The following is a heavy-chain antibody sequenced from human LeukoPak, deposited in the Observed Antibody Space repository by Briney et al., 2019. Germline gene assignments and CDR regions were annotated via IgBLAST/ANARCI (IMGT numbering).Heavy chain of an antibody. CDR1: GYTFTGYY. J-gene: IGHJ4*02. CDR2: INPNSGGT. D-gene: IGHD2-2*01. V-gene: IGHV1-2*02. CDR3: ARDHCSSTSCYDY. Sequence: ASVKVSCKASGYTFTGYYMHWVRPAPGQGLEWMGWINPNSGGTNYAQKFQGRVTMTRDTSISTAYMELSRLRSDDTAVYYCARDHCSSTSCYDYWGQGTLVTVSS.